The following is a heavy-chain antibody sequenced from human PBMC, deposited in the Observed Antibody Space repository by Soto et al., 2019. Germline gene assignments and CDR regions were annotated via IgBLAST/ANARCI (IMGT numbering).Heavy chain of an antibody. CDR1: GGSISSSSYY. Sequence: PSETLSLTCTVSGGSISSSSYYWGWIRQPPGKGLEWIGSIYYSGSTYYNPSLKSRVTISVDTSKNQFSLKLSSVTAADTAVYYCARLGTASWSPFDYWGQGALVTVSS. D-gene: IGHD6-13*01. J-gene: IGHJ4*02. CDR2: IYYSGST. V-gene: IGHV4-39*01. CDR3: ARLGTASWSPFDY.